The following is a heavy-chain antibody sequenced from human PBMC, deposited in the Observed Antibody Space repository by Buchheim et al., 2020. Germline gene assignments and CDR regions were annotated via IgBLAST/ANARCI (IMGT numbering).Heavy chain of an antibody. J-gene: IGHJ4*02. Sequence: EVQLVESGGGLVQPGGSLRLSCAASGFTFSSYWMSWVRQAPGKGLEWVATIKQDGSEKYYVDSVKGRFTLSRDNATHSLYLQMNSLRAEDTAVYYCARDRYDSSGYYRGCADYWGQGTL. D-gene: IGHD3-22*01. V-gene: IGHV3-7*01. CDR3: ARDRYDSSGYYRGCADY. CDR2: IKQDGSEK. CDR1: GFTFSSYW.